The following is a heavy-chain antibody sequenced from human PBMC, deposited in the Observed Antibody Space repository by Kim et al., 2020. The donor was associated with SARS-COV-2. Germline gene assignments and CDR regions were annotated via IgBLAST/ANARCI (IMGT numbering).Heavy chain of an antibody. V-gene: IGHV3-13*04. CDR3: ARARGDRGFDY. D-gene: IGHD3-10*01. CDR2: IGTAGDT. Sequence: GGSLRLSCAASGFTFSSYDMHWVRQATGKGLEWVSAIGTAGDTYYPGSVKGRFTISRENAKNSLYLQMNSLRAGDTAVYYCARARGDRGFDYWGQGTLVTVSS. J-gene: IGHJ4*02. CDR1: GFTFSSYD.